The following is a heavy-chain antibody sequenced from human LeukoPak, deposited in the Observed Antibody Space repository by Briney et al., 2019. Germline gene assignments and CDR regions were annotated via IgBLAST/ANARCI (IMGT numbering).Heavy chain of an antibody. CDR3: ARAPSLRKVAPAAMPYYYYYMDV. Sequence: SQTLSLTCTVSGGSISSGSYYWSWIRQPAGKGLEWIGRIYTSGSTNYNPSLKSRVTISVDTSKNQFSLKLSSVTAADTAVYYCARAPSLRKVAPAAMPYYYYYMDVWGKGTTVTVSS. CDR1: GGSISSGSYY. CDR2: IYTSGST. V-gene: IGHV4-61*02. D-gene: IGHD2-2*01. J-gene: IGHJ6*03.